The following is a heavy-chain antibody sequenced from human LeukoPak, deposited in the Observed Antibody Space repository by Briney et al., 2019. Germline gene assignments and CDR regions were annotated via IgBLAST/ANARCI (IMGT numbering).Heavy chain of an antibody. D-gene: IGHD2-2*01. CDR3: VKAPAGIRYCSSTSCYDGLDY. J-gene: IGHJ4*02. Sequence: ASVKVSCKASGYTFTGYYMHWVRQAPGQGLEWMGWINPNSGGTNYAQKFQGRVTMTRDTSISTAYMELSRTRSDDTAVYYCVKAPAGIRYCSSTSCYDGLDYWGQGTLVTVSS. CDR1: GYTFTGYY. CDR2: INPNSGGT. V-gene: IGHV1-2*02.